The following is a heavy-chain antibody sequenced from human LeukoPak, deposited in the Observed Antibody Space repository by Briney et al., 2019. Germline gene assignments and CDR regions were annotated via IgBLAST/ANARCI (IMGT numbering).Heavy chain of an antibody. Sequence: GGSLRLSCAASGFSVSSNYVSWVRRAPGKGLEWVSVIYGGSSSTYYVDSVKGRFTISRDNSKNTLYLQMNSLRAEDTAVYYCARPHSGLASHALDIWGQGTMVTVSS. CDR3: ARPHSGLASHALDI. CDR1: GFSVSSNY. V-gene: IGHV3-53*01. CDR2: IYGGSSST. D-gene: IGHD5-12*01. J-gene: IGHJ3*02.